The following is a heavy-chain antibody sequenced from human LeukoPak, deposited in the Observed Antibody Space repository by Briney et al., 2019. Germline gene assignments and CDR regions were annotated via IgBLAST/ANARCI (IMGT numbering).Heavy chain of an antibody. J-gene: IGHJ5*02. CDR1: GGSFSGYY. D-gene: IGHD2-15*01. CDR3: ARVYCSGGSCYFHWFDP. CDR2: INHSGST. V-gene: IGHV4-34*01. Sequence: AETLSLTCALYGGSFSGYYWSWIRQPPGKGLEWIGEINHSGSTNYNPSLKSRVTISVDTSKNQFSLKLRSVTAADTAVYYCARVYCSGGSCYFHWFDPWGQGTLVTVSS.